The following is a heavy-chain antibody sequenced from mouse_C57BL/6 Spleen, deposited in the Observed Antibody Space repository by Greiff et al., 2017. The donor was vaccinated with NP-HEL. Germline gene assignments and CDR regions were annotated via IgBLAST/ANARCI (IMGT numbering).Heavy chain of an antibody. J-gene: IGHJ2*01. CDR1: GYSITSGYY. Sequence: EVKLMESGPGLVKPSQSLSLTCSVTGYSITSGYYWNWIRQFPGNKLEWMGYISYDGSNNYNPSLKNRISITRDTSKNQFFLKLNSVTTEDTATYYCARTLYYDYDRGFDYWGQGTTLTVSS. CDR3: ARTLYYDYDRGFDY. CDR2: ISYDGSN. D-gene: IGHD2-4*01. V-gene: IGHV3-6*01.